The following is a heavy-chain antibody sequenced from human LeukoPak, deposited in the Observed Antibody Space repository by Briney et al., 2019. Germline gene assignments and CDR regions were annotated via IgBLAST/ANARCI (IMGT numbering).Heavy chain of an antibody. J-gene: IGHJ3*02. CDR1: GYTFTSYY. CDR2: INPSGGST. D-gene: IGHD3-22*01. CDR3: ARGPPYTDYYYDSSGYYYSDAFDI. Sequence: ASVKVSCKASGYTFTSYYMHWVRQAPGQGLEWMGIINPSGGSTSYAQKFQGGVTMTRDTSTSTVYMELSSLRSEDTAVYYCARGPPYTDYYYDSSGYYYSDAFDIWGQGTMVTVSS. V-gene: IGHV1-46*01.